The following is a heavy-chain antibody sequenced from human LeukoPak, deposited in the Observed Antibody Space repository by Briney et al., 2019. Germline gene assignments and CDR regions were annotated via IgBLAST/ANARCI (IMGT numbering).Heavy chain of an antibody. CDR1: GYTFTSYG. D-gene: IGHD5-24*01. J-gene: IGHJ4*02. CDR3: ARDLAYNYGDPHYFDY. Sequence: ASVKVSCKASGYTFTSYGISWVRQAPGQGLEWMGWISAYNGNTNYAQKLQGRVTMTTDTSTSTGYMELRSLRSDDTAVYYCARDLAYNYGDPHYFDYWGQGTLVTVSS. CDR2: ISAYNGNT. V-gene: IGHV1-18*01.